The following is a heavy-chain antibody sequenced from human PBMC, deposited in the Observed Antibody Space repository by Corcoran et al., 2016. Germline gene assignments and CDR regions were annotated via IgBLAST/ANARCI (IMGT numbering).Heavy chain of an antibody. V-gene: IGHV1-69*01. CDR2: IIPIFGTA. Sequence: QVQLVQSGAEVKKPGSSVKVSCKASGGTFSSYAISWVRQAPRPGLEWMGGIIPIFGTANYAQKFQGRVTITADESTSTAYMELSSLRSEDTAVYYCARDRACSGGGCYYYYGMDVWGQGTTVTVSS. J-gene: IGHJ6*02. D-gene: IGHD2-15*01. CDR1: GGTFSSYA. CDR3: ARDRACSGGGCYYYYGMDV.